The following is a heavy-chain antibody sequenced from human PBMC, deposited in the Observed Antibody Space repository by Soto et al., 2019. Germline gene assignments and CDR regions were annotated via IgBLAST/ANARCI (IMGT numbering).Heavy chain of an antibody. Sequence: QVQLVQSGAEVKKPGASVKVSCKASGYTFTSYDINWVRQATGQGLEWMGWMNPNSGNTGYAQKFQGRVTMTRNTSISTADMELSSLRSEDTAVYYCARGRRDYDFWSGYYTRRTYYFDYWGQGTLVTVSS. CDR3: ARGRRDYDFWSGYYTRRTYYFDY. V-gene: IGHV1-8*01. CDR2: MNPNSGNT. CDR1: GYTFTSYD. D-gene: IGHD3-3*01. J-gene: IGHJ4*02.